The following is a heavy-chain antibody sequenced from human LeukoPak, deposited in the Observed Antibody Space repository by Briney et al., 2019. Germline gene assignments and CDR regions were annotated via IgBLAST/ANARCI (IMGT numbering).Heavy chain of an antibody. Sequence: GGSLRLSCAASGFTFRSYRMSWVRQAPGKGLEWVAGIKHDGSMQYYVDSAKGRFTISRDNARNSLYLQKNSLRVEDTGVFYCVREREEWEEQQIFDYWGQGTLATVSS. CDR2: IKHDGSMQ. CDR3: VREREEWEEQQIFDY. J-gene: IGHJ4*02. D-gene: IGHD1-26*01. CDR1: GFTFRSYR. V-gene: IGHV3-7*01.